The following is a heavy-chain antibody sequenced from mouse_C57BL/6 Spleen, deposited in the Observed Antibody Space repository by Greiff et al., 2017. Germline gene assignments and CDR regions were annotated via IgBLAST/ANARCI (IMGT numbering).Heavy chain of an antibody. J-gene: IGHJ4*01. CDR2: INPYNGGT. V-gene: IGHV1-19*01. CDR1: GYTFTDYY. CDR3: ATYYVSSYAMDY. Sequence: EVKLLESGPVLVKPGASVKMSCKASGYTFTDYYMNWVKQSHGKSLEWIGVINPYNGGTSYNQKFKGKATLTVDKSSSTAYMELNSLTSEDSAVYYCATYYVSSYAMDYWGQGTSVTVSS. D-gene: IGHD1-1*01.